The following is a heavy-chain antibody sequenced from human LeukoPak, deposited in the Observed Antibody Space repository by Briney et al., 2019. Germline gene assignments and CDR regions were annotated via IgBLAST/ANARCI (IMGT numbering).Heavy chain of an antibody. CDR3: ARDNDYDAFDI. Sequence: GGSLGLSCAASGFTFNNYEMNWVRQTPGKGLQWVSYISSSGITIYYADSVKGRFTISRDNAKNSLYLQMNSLRAEDTAVYYCARDNDYDAFDIWGQGTMVTVSS. D-gene: IGHD4-11*01. CDR2: ISSSGITI. J-gene: IGHJ3*02. V-gene: IGHV3-48*03. CDR1: GFTFNNYE.